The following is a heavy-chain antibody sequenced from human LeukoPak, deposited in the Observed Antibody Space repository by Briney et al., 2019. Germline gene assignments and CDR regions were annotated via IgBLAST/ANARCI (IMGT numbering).Heavy chain of an antibody. D-gene: IGHD2-15*01. V-gene: IGHV3-23*01. CDR3: AKGRSSYSGLDH. J-gene: IGHJ4*02. CDR2: ISGNDGST. CDR1: GFTVSFYV. Sequence: GGSLRLSCAASGFTVSFYVMNWVRQAPGKGLEWVSGISGNDGSTYYADTVKGRFTISRDNSRNTLYLQMNTLRAEDTAVYYCAKGRSSYSGLDHWGQGTLVTVSS.